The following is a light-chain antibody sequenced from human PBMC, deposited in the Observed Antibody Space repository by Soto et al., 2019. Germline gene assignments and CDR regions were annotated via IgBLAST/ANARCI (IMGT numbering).Light chain of an antibody. Sequence: EIVLTQSPGTLSLSPGERATLSCRASQSVSSSYLAWYQQKPGQAPRLLIYGASSRATGIPDRFSGSGSGTDFTLTISRLETEDFAVYYCQQYGSSPQTFGKGTK. J-gene: IGKJ1*01. V-gene: IGKV3-20*01. CDR2: GAS. CDR3: QQYGSSPQT. CDR1: QSVSSSY.